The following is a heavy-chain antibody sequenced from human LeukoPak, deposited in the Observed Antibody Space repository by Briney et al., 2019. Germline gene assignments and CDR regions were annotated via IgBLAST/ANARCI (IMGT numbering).Heavy chain of an antibody. J-gene: IGHJ4*02. D-gene: IGHD1-26*01. CDR3: ARDLWELRFGPLHFDY. CDR2: IWYDGSNK. CDR1: GFTFSSYG. V-gene: IGHV3-33*01. Sequence: PGRSLRLSCAASGFTFSSYGMHWVRQAPGKGLEWVAVIWYDGSNKYYADSVKGRFTISRDNSKNTLYLQMNSLRAEDTAVYYCARDLWELRFGPLHFDYWGQGTLVTVSS.